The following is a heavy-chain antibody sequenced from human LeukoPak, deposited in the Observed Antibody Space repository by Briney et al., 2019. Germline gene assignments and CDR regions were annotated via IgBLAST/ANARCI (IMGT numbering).Heavy chain of an antibody. J-gene: IGHJ4*02. Sequence: ASVKVSCKASGYTFTTYYMHWVRQAPGQGLEWMGIINPSAASTSYAQKFQGRVTMTRDTSTSTVYMELSSLGSEDTAVYYCARSYSAVAGTLDYWGQGTLVTVSS. CDR2: INPSAAST. V-gene: IGHV1-46*01. D-gene: IGHD6-19*01. CDR3: ARSYSAVAGTLDY. CDR1: GYTFTTYY.